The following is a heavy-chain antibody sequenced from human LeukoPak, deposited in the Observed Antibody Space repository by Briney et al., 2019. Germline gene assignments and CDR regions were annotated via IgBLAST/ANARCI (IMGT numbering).Heavy chain of an antibody. CDR2: LSANGSVT. CDR3: AKKKGAYYYYYYMDV. CDR1: GFRFSAYG. J-gene: IGHJ6*03. Sequence: GGSLRLSCDASGFRFSAYGMSWVRQAPGQGLEWVSGLSANGSVTFYARSVRGRFTISRDNSKNTLYLQMNSLRAEDTAVYYCAKKKGAYYYYYYMDVWGKGTTVTVSS. D-gene: IGHD3-16*01. V-gene: IGHV3-23*01.